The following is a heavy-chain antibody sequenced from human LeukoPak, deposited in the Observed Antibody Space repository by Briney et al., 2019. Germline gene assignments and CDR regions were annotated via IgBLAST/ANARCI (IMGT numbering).Heavy chain of an antibody. CDR3: AREYGSGMDYFDP. V-gene: IGHV3-33*01. CDR1: GFIFRNFA. J-gene: IGHJ5*02. D-gene: IGHD3-10*01. CDR2: MWTDRSDK. Sequence: GGSLRLSCAASGFIFRNFAMQWVRQGPGKGREGVGVMWTDRSDKYYADSVKGRFTISRDNSRNALYLQMNSLRAEDTAVYYCAREYGSGMDYFDPWGQGTLVTVSS.